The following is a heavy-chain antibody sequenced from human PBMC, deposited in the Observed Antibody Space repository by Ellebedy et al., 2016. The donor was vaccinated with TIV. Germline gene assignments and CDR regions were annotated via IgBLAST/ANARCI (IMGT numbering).Heavy chain of an antibody. D-gene: IGHD3-3*01. J-gene: IGHJ3*02. CDR3: ARDLSTRSGFDI. Sequence: GESLKISCAASGFTFSTYTMNWVRQAPGEGLEWLSSISSSRSYIYYADSVKGRFTISRDKAKNSLYLQMNSLRAEDTAVYYCARDLSTRSGFDIWGQGTMVTVSS. CDR2: ISSSRSYI. V-gene: IGHV3-21*01. CDR1: GFTFSTYT.